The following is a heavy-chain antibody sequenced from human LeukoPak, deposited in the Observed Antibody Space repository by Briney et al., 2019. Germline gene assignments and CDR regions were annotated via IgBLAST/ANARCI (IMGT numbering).Heavy chain of an antibody. Sequence: GGSLRLSCAASGFTFNSYAFNWVRQAPGKGLEWVSYISSSSNVIYYTDSVKGRFTISRDNARNLLSLQMNSLRAEDTAVYYCARAIGARWELLGAFDFWGQGTMVTVSS. CDR3: ARAIGARWELLGAFDF. J-gene: IGHJ3*01. CDR2: ISSSSNVI. D-gene: IGHD1-26*01. V-gene: IGHV3-48*01. CDR1: GFTFNSYA.